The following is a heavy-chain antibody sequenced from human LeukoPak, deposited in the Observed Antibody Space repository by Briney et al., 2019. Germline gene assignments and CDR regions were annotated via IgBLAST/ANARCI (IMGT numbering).Heavy chain of an antibody. Sequence: ASVKVSCKVSGYTLTELSMHWVRQAPGKGLEWMGGFDPEDGETIYAQKFQGRVTMTEDTSTDTAYMELSSLRSEDTAVYYCATSDAMATISGVYCGMDVWGQGTTVTVSS. CDR2: FDPEDGET. CDR3: ATSDAMATISGVYCGMDV. CDR1: GYTLTELS. J-gene: IGHJ6*02. D-gene: IGHD5-24*01. V-gene: IGHV1-24*01.